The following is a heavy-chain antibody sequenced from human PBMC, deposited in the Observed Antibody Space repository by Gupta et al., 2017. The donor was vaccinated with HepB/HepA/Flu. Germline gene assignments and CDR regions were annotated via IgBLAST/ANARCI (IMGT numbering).Heavy chain of an antibody. CDR3: AKDLGVGTYLDY. D-gene: IGHD2-15*01. Sequence: EVQLLESGGGLVQPGGSLRLSCAASGFTFSTSAMSWVRQAPGQGLEWVSAISGSGSSTYHADSLKGRFTISRDNSKNTLYLQMNSLRVEDTALYYCAKDLGVGTYLDYWGQGTLVTVSP. J-gene: IGHJ4*02. V-gene: IGHV3-23*01. CDR2: ISGSGSST. CDR1: GFTFSTSA.